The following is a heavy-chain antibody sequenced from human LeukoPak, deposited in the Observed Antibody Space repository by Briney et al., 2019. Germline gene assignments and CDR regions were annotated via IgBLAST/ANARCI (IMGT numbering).Heavy chain of an antibody. D-gene: IGHD3-9*01. CDR3: ARAPYYDILTGFGVFDY. CDR2: ISAYNGNT. J-gene: IGHJ4*02. V-gene: IGHV1-18*01. Sequence: ASVKVSCKASGYTFTSYGISWVRQAPGQGLEWMGWISAYNGNTNYAQKLQGRVTMTTDTSTSTAYMEPRSLRSDDTAVYYCARAPYYDILTGFGVFDYWGRGTLVTVSS. CDR1: GYTFTSYG.